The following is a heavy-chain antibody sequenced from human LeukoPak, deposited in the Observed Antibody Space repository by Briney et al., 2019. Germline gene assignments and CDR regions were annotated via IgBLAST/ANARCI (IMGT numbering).Heavy chain of an antibody. CDR1: GFTFSSNW. J-gene: IGHJ4*02. V-gene: IGHV3-74*01. CDR3: ARDGNYGGNFGALDY. CDR2: INSDGSST. D-gene: IGHD4-23*01. Sequence: GGSLRLSCAASGFTFSSNWMHWVRQAPGKGLVWVSRINSDGSSTYYADSVKGRFTISRDSAKNTLYLQMNSLRAEDSAVYYCARDGNYGGNFGALDYWGQGTLVTVSS.